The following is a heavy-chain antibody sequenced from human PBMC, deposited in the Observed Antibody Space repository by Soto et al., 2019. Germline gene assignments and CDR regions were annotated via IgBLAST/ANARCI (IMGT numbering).Heavy chain of an antibody. CDR1: GYTFTSYY. D-gene: IGHD6-13*01. J-gene: IGHJ6*03. CDR3: AKEYSSSGDYMDV. CDR2: INPSGGST. Sequence: QVQLVQSGAEVKKPGASVKVSCKASGYTFTSYYMHWVRQAPGQGLEWMGIINPSGGSTSYAQKFQGSVTMTRDTSTSTVYMELSSLRSEDTAVYYCAKEYSSSGDYMDVWVKGTTVTVSS. V-gene: IGHV1-46*03.